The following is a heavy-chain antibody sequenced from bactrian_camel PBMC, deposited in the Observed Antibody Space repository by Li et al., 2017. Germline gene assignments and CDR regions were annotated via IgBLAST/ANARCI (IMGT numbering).Heavy chain of an antibody. J-gene: IGHJ6*01. CDR3: VIERGRCSDATWSLVGWFRF. CDR2: IRSSGST. V-gene: IGHV3S31*01. D-gene: IGHD1*01. Sequence: VQLVESGGGLVQPGGSLRLSCAASGFTLSRVAMSWVRQAPGKGLEWVSAIRSSGSTYYADSVKGRFTISRDNAKNTLYLQLNSLKTEDSAMYHCVIERGRCSDATWSLVGWFRFWGQGTQVTVS. CDR1: GFTLSRVA.